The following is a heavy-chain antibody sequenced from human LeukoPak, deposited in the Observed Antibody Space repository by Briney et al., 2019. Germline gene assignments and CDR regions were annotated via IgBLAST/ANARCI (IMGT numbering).Heavy chain of an antibody. D-gene: IGHD7-27*01. CDR2: IYHTGST. Sequence: SETQSLTCTISGGSVSDYYWSWIRQSPGKGLEWIGYIYHTGSTSYSPSLKSRVTISADTSQNQFSLKLSSVTAADTAVYYCASRKLGNDYWGQGTLVTVSS. CDR1: GGSVSDYY. J-gene: IGHJ4*02. V-gene: IGHV4-59*02. CDR3: ASRKLGNDY.